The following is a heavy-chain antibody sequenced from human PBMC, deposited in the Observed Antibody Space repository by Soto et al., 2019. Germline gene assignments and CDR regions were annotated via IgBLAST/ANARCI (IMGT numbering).Heavy chain of an antibody. CDR2: ISGSGGST. D-gene: IGHD2-8*01. CDR1: GFTFSSYA. V-gene: IGHV3-23*01. Sequence: GGSLRLSCAASGFTFSSYAMSWDRQAPGKGLEWVSAISGSGGSTYYADSVKGRFTISRDNSKNTLYLQMNSLRAEDAAVYYCAKEASPPYCTNGVCQDYWGQGTLVTVSS. CDR3: AKEASPPYCTNGVCQDY. J-gene: IGHJ4*02.